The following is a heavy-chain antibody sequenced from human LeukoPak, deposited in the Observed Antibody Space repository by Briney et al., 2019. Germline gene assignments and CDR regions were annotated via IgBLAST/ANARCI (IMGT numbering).Heavy chain of an antibody. D-gene: IGHD6-13*01. Sequence: GRSLRLSCAASGFTFDDYAMHWVRQAPGKGLEWVSGISWNSGSIGYADSAKGRFTISRDNAKNSLYLQMNSLRAEDTALYYCAKTTTIAAAPSYFDYWGQGTLVTVSS. CDR2: ISWNSGSI. CDR1: GFTFDDYA. V-gene: IGHV3-9*01. CDR3: AKTTTIAAAPSYFDY. J-gene: IGHJ4*02.